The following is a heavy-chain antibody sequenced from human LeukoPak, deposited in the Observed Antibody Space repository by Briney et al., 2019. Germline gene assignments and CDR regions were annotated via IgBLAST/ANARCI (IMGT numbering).Heavy chain of an antibody. J-gene: IGHJ4*02. D-gene: IGHD3-22*01. CDR1: GGSFSGYY. CDR2: INHSGST. V-gene: IGHV4-34*01. CDR3: ARAGGYYDSSGLLDY. Sequence: SETLSLTCAVYGGSFSGYYWSWIRQPPGKGLEWIGEINHSGSTNYNPSLKSRVTISVDTSKNQFSLKLSSVTAADTAVYYCARAGGYYDSSGLLDYWGQGTLVTVSS.